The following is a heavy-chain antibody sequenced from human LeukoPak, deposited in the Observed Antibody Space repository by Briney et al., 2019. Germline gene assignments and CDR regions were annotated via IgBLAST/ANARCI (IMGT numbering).Heavy chain of an antibody. CDR1: GFTFSSYS. J-gene: IGHJ4*02. CDR2: ISSSSSYI. CDR3: ARDPEWASVVVPAAIDY. D-gene: IGHD2-2*01. Sequence: GGSLRLSCAASGFTFSSYSMNWVRQAPGKGLEWVSSISSSSSYIYYADSVKGRFTISRDNAKNSLYMQMNSLRAEDTAVYYCARDPEWASVVVPAAIDYWGQGTLVTVSS. V-gene: IGHV3-21*01.